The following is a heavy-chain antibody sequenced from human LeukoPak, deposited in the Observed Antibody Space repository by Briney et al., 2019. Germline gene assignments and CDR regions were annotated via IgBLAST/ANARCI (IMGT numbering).Heavy chain of an antibody. D-gene: IGHD5-12*01. CDR2: ISSGGSTI. CDR3: ARDENGDSDFDL. V-gene: IGHV3-48*01. Sequence: GGSLRLSCAASGFIFSNYDMNWVRQAPGKGLEWVSFISSGGSTIFYADSVKGRFAISRDDAKNSLYVQMNNLRVEDTAVYYCARDENGDSDFDLWGRGTLVTVSS. CDR1: GFIFSNYD. J-gene: IGHJ2*01.